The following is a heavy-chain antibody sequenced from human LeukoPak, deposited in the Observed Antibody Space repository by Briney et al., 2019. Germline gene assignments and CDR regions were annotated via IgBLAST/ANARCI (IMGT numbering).Heavy chain of an antibody. CDR3: AKEHMLRGVIYWCDP. Sequence: GGSLRLSCAASGFTFSTFGMHWVRQAPGTGLEWVAVISYDGNNQYYSDSVKGRFTISRDNSKNTLYLQMNSLRPEDTALYYCAKEHMLRGVIYWCDPWGQGTLVTVSS. V-gene: IGHV3-30*18. D-gene: IGHD3-10*01. J-gene: IGHJ5*02. CDR2: ISYDGNNQ. CDR1: GFTFSTFG.